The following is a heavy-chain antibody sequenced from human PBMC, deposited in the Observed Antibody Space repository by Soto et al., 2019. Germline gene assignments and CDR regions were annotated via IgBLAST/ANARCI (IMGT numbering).Heavy chain of an antibody. J-gene: IGHJ6*02. CDR2: IIPIFGTA. CDR3: ASHSSSWPYYYYGMDV. V-gene: IGHV1-69*13. CDR1: GGTFSSYA. Sequence: SVKVSCKASGGTFSSYAISWVRQAPGQGLEWMGGIIPIFGTANYAQKFQGRVTITADESTSTAYMELSSLRSEDTAVYYCASHSSSWPYYYYGMDVWGQGTTVTVSS. D-gene: IGHD6-13*01.